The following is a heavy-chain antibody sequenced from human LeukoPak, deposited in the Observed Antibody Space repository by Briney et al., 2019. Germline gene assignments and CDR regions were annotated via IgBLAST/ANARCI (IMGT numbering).Heavy chain of an antibody. CDR3: ARHHRSGYYEVDY. CDR2: IYYSGST. D-gene: IGHD6-25*01. Sequence: KSSETLSLTCSLSGDPNSSCDYHWGSIRQPPGRGREWIGTIYYSGSTSYNPSLKSRVTLSVDTSKNQFSLKLSSVTAADTAVYYCARHHRSGYYEVDYWGQGTLVTVSS. CDR1: GDPNSSCDYH. V-gene: IGHV4-39*01. J-gene: IGHJ4*02.